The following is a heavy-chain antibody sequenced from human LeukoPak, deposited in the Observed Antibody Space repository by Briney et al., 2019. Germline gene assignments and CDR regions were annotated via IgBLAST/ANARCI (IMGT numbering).Heavy chain of an antibody. CDR2: ISYDGSNK. D-gene: IGHD2-21*02. J-gene: IGHJ4*02. CDR3: AKDSSGDCGGDCYLYHFDY. Sequence: GGSLRLSCAASGFTFSSYGMHWVRQAPGKGLEWVAVISYDGSNKYYADSVKGRFTISRDNSKNTLYLQMNSLRAEDTAVYYCAKDSSGDCGGDCYLYHFDYWGQGTLVTVSS. CDR1: GFTFSSYG. V-gene: IGHV3-30*18.